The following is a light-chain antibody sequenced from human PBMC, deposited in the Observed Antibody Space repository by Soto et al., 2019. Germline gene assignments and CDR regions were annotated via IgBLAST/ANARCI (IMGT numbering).Light chain of an antibody. CDR2: GAS. CDR1: QGINRN. CDR3: QQYYTWPVT. Sequence: ILTKQYTTNPSVSPRESVTLSCWASQGINRNLAWYQQKPGQAPRLLISGASTGATGIPARFSGSGSGTDFTLTINSLQSEDSAVYYCQQYYTWPVTFGGGTKVDI. V-gene: IGKV3-15*01. J-gene: IGKJ4*01.